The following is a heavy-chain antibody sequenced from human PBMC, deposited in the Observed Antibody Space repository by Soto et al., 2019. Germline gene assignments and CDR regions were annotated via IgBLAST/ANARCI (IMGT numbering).Heavy chain of an antibody. CDR3: ARGERFLEWLFPARDYYYYGMDV. V-gene: IGHV1-69*13. D-gene: IGHD3-3*01. J-gene: IGHJ6*02. CDR1: GGTFSSYA. Sequence: SVKVSCKASGGTFSSYAISWVRQAPGQGLGWMGGIIPIFGTANYAQKFQGRVTITADESTSTAYMELSSLRSEDTAVYYCARGERFLEWLFPARDYYYYGMDVWGQGTTVTVSS. CDR2: IIPIFGTA.